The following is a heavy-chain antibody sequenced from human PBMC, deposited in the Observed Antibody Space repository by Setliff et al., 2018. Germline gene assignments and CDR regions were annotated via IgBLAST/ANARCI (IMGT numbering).Heavy chain of an antibody. D-gene: IGHD3-16*01. CDR3: ARDRLRSDSPWGYFDY. CDR1: GFTFSSYA. J-gene: IGHJ4*02. V-gene: IGHV3-30*04. CDR2: ISYDGSNK. Sequence: GGSLRLSCAASGFTFSSYAMHWVRQAPGKGLEWVAVISYDGSNKYYADSVKGRFSISRDNAKNSLYLQMNSLRAEDTAVYYCARDRLRSDSPWGYFDYWGQGTLVTVSS.